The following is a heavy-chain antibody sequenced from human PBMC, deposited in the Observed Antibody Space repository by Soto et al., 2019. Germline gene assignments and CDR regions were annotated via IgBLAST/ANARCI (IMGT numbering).Heavy chain of an antibody. D-gene: IGHD2-15*01. V-gene: IGHV1-2*02. CDR3: ARTGYSYDTYYYYYGMDV. CDR2: INPNSGGT. Sequence: GASVKVSCKASGYPFTGYYMHWVRQAPGQGLEWMGWINPNSGGTNYAQKFQGRVTMTRDTSISTAYMELSSLRSDDTALYYCARTGYSYDTYYYYYGMDVWGQGTTVTVSS. CDR1: GYPFTGYY. J-gene: IGHJ6*02.